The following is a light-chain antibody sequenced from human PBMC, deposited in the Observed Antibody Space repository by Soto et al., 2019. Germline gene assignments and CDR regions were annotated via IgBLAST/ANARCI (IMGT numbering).Light chain of an antibody. CDR1: SNDVGAYDH. V-gene: IGLV2-11*01. Sequence: QSALTQPLSVSGSPGQSVAISCTGTSNDVGAYDHVSWYQHSPDKAPKLLIFDVNKRPSGVPDRFSGSKYGNTASLTISGLQAAVEAEYFCSSFTGTYSLYILGSGTKVTVL. CDR3: SSFTGTYSLYI. CDR2: DVN. J-gene: IGLJ1*01.